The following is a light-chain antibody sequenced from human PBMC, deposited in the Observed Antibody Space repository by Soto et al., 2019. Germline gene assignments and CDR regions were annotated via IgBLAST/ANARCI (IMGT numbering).Light chain of an antibody. CDR3: QHYNSYSEA. J-gene: IGKJ1*01. Sequence: DIPMTQSPSTLSGSVGDRVTITCRASQTISSWLAWYQQKPGKAPKLLIYKASTLKSGVPSRFSGSGSGTEFTLTISSEQPDDFATYCCQHYNSYSEAFGHGTKVELK. CDR1: QTISSW. V-gene: IGKV1-5*03. CDR2: KAS.